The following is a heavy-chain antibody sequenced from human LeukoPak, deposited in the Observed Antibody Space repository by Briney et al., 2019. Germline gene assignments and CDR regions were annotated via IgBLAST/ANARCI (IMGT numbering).Heavy chain of an antibody. D-gene: IGHD2-2*01. V-gene: IGHV3-11*04. J-gene: IGHJ4*02. CDR1: GFTFSDYY. CDR3: ARVHCSSTSCSYLDY. Sequence: GGSLRLSCAASGFTFSDYYMSWIRQAPGKGLEWVSYISSSGSTIYYADSVKGRFTISRDNAKNSLYLQMNSLRAEDTAVYYCARVHCSSTSCSYLDYWGQGTLVTVSS. CDR2: ISSSGSTI.